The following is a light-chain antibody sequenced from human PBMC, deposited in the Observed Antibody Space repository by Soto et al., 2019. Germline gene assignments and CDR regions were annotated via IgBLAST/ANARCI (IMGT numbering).Light chain of an antibody. J-gene: IGKJ4*01. V-gene: IGKV3-20*01. Sequence: EIVLTQSPGTLSLSPGERATLSCRASQSVSSSYLAWYQQKPGQAPRLLIYGASTRATGIPARFSGSGSGTEFTLTISSLQSEDFAVYYCQQYISSPPLTFGGGTKVDIK. CDR1: QSVSSSY. CDR3: QQYISSPPLT. CDR2: GAS.